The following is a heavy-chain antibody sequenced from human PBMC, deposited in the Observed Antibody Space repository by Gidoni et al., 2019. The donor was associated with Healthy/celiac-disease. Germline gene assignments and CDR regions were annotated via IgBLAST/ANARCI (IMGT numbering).Heavy chain of an antibody. CDR2: ISWNSGSI. CDR1: GFTFDDYA. Sequence: EVQLVESGGGLVQPGRSLRLSCAASGFTFDDYAMHWFRQAPGKGREGVSGISWNSGSIDYADSVKGRFTISRDNAKNSLYLQMNSLRAEDTALYYCAKDRRYSSSSGAFDPWGQGTLVTVSS. CDR3: AKDRRYSSSSGAFDP. J-gene: IGHJ5*02. D-gene: IGHD6-6*01. V-gene: IGHV3-9*01.